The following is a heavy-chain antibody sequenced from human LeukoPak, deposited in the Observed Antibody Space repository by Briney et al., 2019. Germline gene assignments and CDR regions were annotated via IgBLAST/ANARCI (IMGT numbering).Heavy chain of an antibody. CDR3: ARLDYYDSSGYPEAFDI. J-gene: IGHJ3*02. CDR1: GFTFDDYG. Sequence: GGSLRLSCGASGFTFDDYGMSWVRQAPGKGLEWVSGINLNGGSTGYADSVKGRFTISRDNAKNSLYLQMNSLRAEDTAVYYCARLDYYDSSGYPEAFDIWGQGTMITVSS. D-gene: IGHD3-22*01. CDR2: INLNGGST. V-gene: IGHV3-20*04.